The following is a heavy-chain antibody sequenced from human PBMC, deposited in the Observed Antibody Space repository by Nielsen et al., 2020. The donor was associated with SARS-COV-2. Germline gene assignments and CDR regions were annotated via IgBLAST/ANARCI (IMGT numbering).Heavy chain of an antibody. CDR3: ARVRSSSWYYYYYGMDV. Sequence: ASVKVSCKASGYTFTSYAMHWVRQAPGQRLKWMGWINAGNGNTKYSQKFQGRVTITRDTSASTAYMELSSLRSEDTAVYYCARVRSSSWYYYYYGMDVWGQGTTVTVSS. J-gene: IGHJ6*02. CDR2: INAGNGNT. CDR1: GYTFTSYA. V-gene: IGHV1-3*01. D-gene: IGHD6-13*01.